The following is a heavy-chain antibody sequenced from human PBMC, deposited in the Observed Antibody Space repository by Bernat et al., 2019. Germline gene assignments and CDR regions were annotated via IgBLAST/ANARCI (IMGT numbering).Heavy chain of an antibody. CDR1: GGSISGYY. CDR2: IYYSGST. V-gene: IGHV4-59*01. J-gene: IGHJ5*02. CDR3: ARVLQGIDP. D-gene: IGHD5-24*01. Sequence: QVQLQESGPGLVKPSQTLSLTCTVSGGSISGYYWSWIRQPSGKGLEWIGYIYYSGSTNYNPSLKSRVTISVDTSKNHFSLKLSSMTAADTAVYYCARVLQGIDPWGQGTLVTVSS.